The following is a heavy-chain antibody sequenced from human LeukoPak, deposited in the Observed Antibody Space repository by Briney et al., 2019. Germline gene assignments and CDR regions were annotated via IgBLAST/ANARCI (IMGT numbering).Heavy chain of an antibody. CDR3: ARQVNYGSGSYPDY. Sequence: SQTLSLTCAVSGGSISSGGYSWSWIRQPPGKGLEWIGHIYYSGSTNYKPSLKSRVTMSVDTSKNQFSLKLSSVTAADTAIYYCARQVNYGSGSYPDYWGQGTLVTVSS. D-gene: IGHD3-10*01. J-gene: IGHJ4*02. CDR2: IYYSGST. CDR1: GGSISSGGYS. V-gene: IGHV4-30-4*07.